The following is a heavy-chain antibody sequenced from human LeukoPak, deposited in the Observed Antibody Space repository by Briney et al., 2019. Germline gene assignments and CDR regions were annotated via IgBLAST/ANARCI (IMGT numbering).Heavy chain of an antibody. CDR3: ARDRSGNPYWFDP. J-gene: IGHJ5*02. Sequence: GASVKVSCKASGYTFTGYYMHWVRQAPGQGLEWMGWINPNSGGTNYAQKLQGRVTMTTDTSTSTAYMELRSLRSDDTAVYYCARDRSGNPYWFDPWGQGTLVTVSS. CDR1: GYTFTGYY. CDR2: INPNSGGT. D-gene: IGHD6-19*01. V-gene: IGHV1-2*02.